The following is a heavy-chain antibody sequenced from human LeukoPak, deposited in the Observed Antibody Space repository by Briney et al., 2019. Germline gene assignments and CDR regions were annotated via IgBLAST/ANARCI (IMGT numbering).Heavy chain of an antibody. J-gene: IGHJ4*02. Sequence: SETLSLTCTVSGGSINSDSYYWSWIRQPPGKGLEWIGSSYYSGSSYYNPSLKSRVTISRDPSKSQVSLSLSSVTAADTAVYYCAREGITMIVEEVGFDYWGQGTLVTVSS. CDR1: GGSINSDSYY. V-gene: IGHV4-39*07. CDR2: SYYSGSS. CDR3: AREGITMIVEEVGFDY. D-gene: IGHD3-22*01.